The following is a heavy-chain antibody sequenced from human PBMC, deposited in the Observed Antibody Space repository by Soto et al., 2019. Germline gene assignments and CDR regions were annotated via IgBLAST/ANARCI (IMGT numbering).Heavy chain of an antibody. D-gene: IGHD6-19*01. V-gene: IGHV3-7*01. CDR1: GFTFSSYW. CDR2: IKQDGSEK. J-gene: IGHJ3*02. Sequence: EVQLVESGGGLVQPGGSLRLSCAASGFTFSSYWMSWVRQAPGKGLEWVANIKQDGSEKYYVDSVKGRFTISRDNAKNSLYLQMNSLRAEDTAVYYCARDIVAVAGTDAFDIWGQGTMVTVSS. CDR3: ARDIVAVAGTDAFDI.